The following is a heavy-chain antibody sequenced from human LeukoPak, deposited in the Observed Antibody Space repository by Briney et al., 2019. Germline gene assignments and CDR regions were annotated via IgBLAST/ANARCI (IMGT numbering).Heavy chain of an antibody. J-gene: IGHJ4*02. CDR2: IKSKKNGGIT. CDR3: ATSGSGWDYFDF. D-gene: IGHD6-19*01. Sequence: GGSLRLSCAASGFTFNDAWMNWVRQAPGKGLEWVGHIKSKKNGGITDFATLVKGRFTISRDDSRNTLYLQVNSLRTDDTAVYYCATSGSGWDYFDFWGQGTLVTVSS. V-gene: IGHV3-15*01. CDR1: GFTFNDAW.